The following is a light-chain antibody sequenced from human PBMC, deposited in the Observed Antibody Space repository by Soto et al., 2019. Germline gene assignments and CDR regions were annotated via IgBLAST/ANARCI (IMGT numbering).Light chain of an antibody. Sequence: QSVLTQPPSVSAAPGQKVTISCSGGSSNIGNNYVSWYQQLPGTAPKLLIYDNTKRPSGIPDRFSGSKSGTSATLGITGLQTGDEADYYCGTWDSSLSAVVFGGGTKVTVL. CDR3: GTWDSSLSAVV. J-gene: IGLJ2*01. V-gene: IGLV1-51*01. CDR2: DNT. CDR1: SSNIGNNY.